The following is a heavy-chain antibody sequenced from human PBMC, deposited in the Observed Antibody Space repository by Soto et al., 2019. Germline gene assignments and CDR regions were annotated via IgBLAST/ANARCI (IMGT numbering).Heavy chain of an antibody. V-gene: IGHV4-59*01. Sequence: PSETLFLTCNVSGGSISNYYWTWIRQPPGKGLEWIGYIQYSGTTNHNPSLKSRVTISVDTSRNQFSLKLSSVTAADTAVYFCSRSIDSSGYYFSNFWGQGTLVTVSS. CDR2: IQYSGTT. CDR3: SRSIDSSGYYFSNF. J-gene: IGHJ4*02. CDR1: GGSISNYY. D-gene: IGHD3-22*01.